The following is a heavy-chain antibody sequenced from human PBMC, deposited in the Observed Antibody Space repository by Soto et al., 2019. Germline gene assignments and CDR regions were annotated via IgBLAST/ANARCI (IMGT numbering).Heavy chain of an antibody. V-gene: IGHV1-18*04. J-gene: IGHJ4*02. CDR1: GYTFTSYG. CDR2: ISAYNGNT. Sequence: GASVKVSCKASGYTFTSYGISWVRQAPGQGLEWMGWISAYNGNTNYAQKLQGRVTMTTDTSTSTAYMELRSLRSDDTAVYYCARDHRVSRSGGSCLSYWGQGTLVTVSS. CDR3: ARDHRVSRSGGSCLSY. D-gene: IGHD2-15*01.